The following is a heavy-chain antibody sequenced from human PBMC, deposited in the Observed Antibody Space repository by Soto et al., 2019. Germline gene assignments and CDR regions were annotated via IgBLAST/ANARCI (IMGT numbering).Heavy chain of an antibody. CDR3: ASVGRVAVGKYYFDH. V-gene: IGHV4-39*01. D-gene: IGHD2-2*01. CDR2: IYYGGNT. CDR1: GGSITSSSYY. J-gene: IGHJ4*02. Sequence: QLQLQESGPGLVKPSETLSLTCTLSGGSITSSSYYWGWVRQPPGKGLEWIGTIYYGGNTYYNPYLKSRVTISVDTSKTEFSLKLSSVTAADSAVYYCASVGRVAVGKYYFDHWGQGTMVTVSS.